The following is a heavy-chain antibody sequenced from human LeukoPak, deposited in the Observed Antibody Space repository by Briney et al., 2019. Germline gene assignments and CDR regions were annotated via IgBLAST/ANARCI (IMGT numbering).Heavy chain of an antibody. V-gene: IGHV3-7*03. CDR1: GFTFSSYW. J-gene: IGHJ4*02. D-gene: IGHD2-2*01. CDR3: AGPDIVVVWTRNGGNRRGYFDY. Sequence: PGGSLRLSCAASGFTFSSYWMSWVRQAPGKGLEWVANIKQDGSEKYYVDSVKGRFTISRDNAKNSLYLQMNSLRAEDTAVYYCAGPDIVVVWTRNGGNRRGYFDYWGQGTLVTVSS. CDR2: IKQDGSEK.